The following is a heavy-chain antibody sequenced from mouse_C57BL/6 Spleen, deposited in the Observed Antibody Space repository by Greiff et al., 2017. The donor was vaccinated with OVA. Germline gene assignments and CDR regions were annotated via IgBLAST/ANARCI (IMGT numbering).Heavy chain of an antibody. V-gene: IGHV1-64*01. Sequence: VQLQQPGAELVKPGASVKLSCKASGYTFTSYWMHWVKQRPGQGLEWIGMIHPNSGSTNYNEKVKSKATLTVDKSSSTAYMQLSSLTSDDSAVYYCARKYDYDDYYFDYWGQGTTLTVSS. CDR1: GYTFTSYW. D-gene: IGHD2-4*01. CDR2: IHPNSGST. CDR3: ARKYDYDDYYFDY. J-gene: IGHJ2*01.